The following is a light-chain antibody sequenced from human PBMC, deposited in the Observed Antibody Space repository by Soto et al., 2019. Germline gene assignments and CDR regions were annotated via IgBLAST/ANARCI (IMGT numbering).Light chain of an antibody. CDR3: QQSHSNPRT. J-gene: IGKJ1*01. Sequence: DIQMTQSPSSLSASVVDRVTITCRASQSISFYLNWYQQKPGKAPNLLIYAASTLQSGVPSRFSGSGSGTDFTLTISSLEPEDFATYYCQQSHSNPRTFGQGTKVDSK. CDR2: AAS. V-gene: IGKV1-39*01. CDR1: QSISFY.